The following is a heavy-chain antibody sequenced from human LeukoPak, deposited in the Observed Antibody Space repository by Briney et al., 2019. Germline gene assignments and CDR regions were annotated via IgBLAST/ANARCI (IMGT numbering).Heavy chain of an antibody. J-gene: IGHJ6*03. CDR3: ARVREYYYYYMDV. V-gene: IGHV3-48*01. Sequence: GGSLRLSCAASGFTFSGYSMNWVRQAPGKGLEWVSYISSSSSTIYYADSVKGRFTISRDNAKNSLYLQMNSLRAEDTAVYYCARVREYYYYYMDVWGKGTTVTVSS. D-gene: IGHD1-26*01. CDR1: GFTFSGYS. CDR2: ISSSSSTI.